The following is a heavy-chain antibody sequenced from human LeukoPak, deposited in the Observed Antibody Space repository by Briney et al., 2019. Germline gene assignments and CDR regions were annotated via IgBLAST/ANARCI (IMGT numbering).Heavy chain of an antibody. CDR2: IKKDGSEK. V-gene: IGHV3-7*01. D-gene: IGHD1-1*01. CDR1: GFTFSSYW. J-gene: IGHJ6*03. CDR3: ARDPYNGAYSEGYYYYFMDV. Sequence: PGGSLRLSCAASGFTFSSYWMSWVRQAPGKGLEWVANIKKDGSEKYYVDSVKGRFTISRDNAKKSLYLQMNSLRAEDTAVYYCARDPYNGAYSEGYYYYFMDVWGKGTTVTVSS.